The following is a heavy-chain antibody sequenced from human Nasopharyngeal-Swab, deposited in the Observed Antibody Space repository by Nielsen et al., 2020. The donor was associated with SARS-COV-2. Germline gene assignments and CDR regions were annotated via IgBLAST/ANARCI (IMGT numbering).Heavy chain of an antibody. V-gene: IGHV3-74*01. CDR3: ARDGREYYYFDSSEVGFDY. CDR1: GFTFSSYW. CDR2: INSDGGST. Sequence: GESLKISCAASGFTFSSYWMHWVRQAPGKGLVWVSRINSDGGSTSYADSVKGRFTISRDNSKNTLYLQMNSLRAEDTAVYYCARDGREYYYFDSSEVGFDYWGQGTLVTVSS. J-gene: IGHJ4*02. D-gene: IGHD3-22*01.